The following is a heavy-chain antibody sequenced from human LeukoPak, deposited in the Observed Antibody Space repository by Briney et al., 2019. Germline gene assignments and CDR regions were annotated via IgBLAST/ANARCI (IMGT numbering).Heavy chain of an antibody. CDR1: GFTFDDYA. CDR2: ITWSSGTL. CDR3: ARDRAAEAASKVFDY. V-gene: IGHV3-9*01. J-gene: IGHJ4*02. Sequence: GRSLRLSCAASGFTFDDYAMHWVRQAPGKGLEWVSGITWSSGTLDYADSVRGRFTISRDNAKKSLYLQMNSLRAEDTAVYYCARDRAAEAASKVFDYWGQGTLVTVSS. D-gene: IGHD6-19*01.